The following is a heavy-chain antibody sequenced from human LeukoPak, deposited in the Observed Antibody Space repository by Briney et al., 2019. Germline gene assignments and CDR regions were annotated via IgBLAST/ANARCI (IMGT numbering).Heavy chain of an antibody. J-gene: IGHJ5*02. CDR3: AREYSSSWRGDNWFDP. V-gene: IGHV4-59*01. CDR1: GGSISSYY. D-gene: IGHD6-13*01. CDR2: IYYSGST. Sequence: SETLSLTCTVSGGSISSYYWSWIRQPPGKGLEWIGYIYYSGSTNYNPSLKSRVTISVDTSKNQFSLKLSSVTAADTAVYYCAREYSSSWRGDNWFDPWGQGTLVTVSS.